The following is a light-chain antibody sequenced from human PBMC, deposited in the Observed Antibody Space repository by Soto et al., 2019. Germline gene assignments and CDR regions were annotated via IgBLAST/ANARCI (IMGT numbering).Light chain of an antibody. Sequence: IQLTQSPSSLSASVGDRVTITCRASQDIAIYLAWYQQKPGEAPKLLIYAASTLYGGVPSRFSGSGSGTDFALTITSPQAEDFETYYCQQLRMYPSTFGGGTKVDIK. CDR1: QDIAIY. CDR2: AAS. V-gene: IGKV1-9*01. CDR3: QQLRMYPST. J-gene: IGKJ4*01.